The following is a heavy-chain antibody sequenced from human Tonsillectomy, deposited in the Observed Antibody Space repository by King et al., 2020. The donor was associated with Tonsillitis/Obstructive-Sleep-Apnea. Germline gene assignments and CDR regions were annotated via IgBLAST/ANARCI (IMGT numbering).Heavy chain of an antibody. J-gene: IGHJ6*03. CDR2: IYYSGST. Sequence: QLQESGPGLVKPSETLSLTCTVSGGSISGYYWSWIRQPPGKGLEWIGYIYYSGSTNYNPSLKSRVTISIDTSKKQFSLKLSSVTAADTAVYYCARLEAVGTDIYYFYYRDVWGTGTTVTVSS. CDR3: ARLEAVGTDIYYFYYRDV. V-gene: IGHV4-59*08. CDR1: GGSISGYY. D-gene: IGHD6-13*01.